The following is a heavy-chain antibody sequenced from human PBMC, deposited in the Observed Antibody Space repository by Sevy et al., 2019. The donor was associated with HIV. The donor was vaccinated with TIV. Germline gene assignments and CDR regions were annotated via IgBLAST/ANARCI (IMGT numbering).Heavy chain of an antibody. CDR1: GYTFTNYG. CDR2: IYTYNGHT. D-gene: IGHD1-26*01. CDR3: ARDLVFGGSTTAEVFDV. V-gene: IGHV1-18*01. Sequence: ASVKVSCKASGYTFTNYGLTWVRQAPGQGLEWMGWIYTYNGHTNYAQKFQGRVTMTTDTSTSTAYMELRSLRSDDTAVYYYARDLVFGGSTTAEVFDVWGQGTMVTVSS. J-gene: IGHJ3*01.